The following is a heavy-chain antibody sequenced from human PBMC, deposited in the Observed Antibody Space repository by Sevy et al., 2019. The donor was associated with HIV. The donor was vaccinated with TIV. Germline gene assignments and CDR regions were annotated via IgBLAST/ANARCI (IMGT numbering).Heavy chain of an antibody. CDR3: ARESSWYEHYYYYMDV. CDR1: GFTFRSYW. V-gene: IGHV3-74*01. CDR2: INSDGSST. D-gene: IGHD6-13*01. Sequence: GGSLRLSCAASGFTFRSYWMHWVRQAPGKGLVWVSRINSDGSSTNYADSVKGRFTISRDSAKNTLYLQMNSLRAEDTAVYYCARESSWYEHYYYYMDVWGKGTTVTVSS. J-gene: IGHJ6*03.